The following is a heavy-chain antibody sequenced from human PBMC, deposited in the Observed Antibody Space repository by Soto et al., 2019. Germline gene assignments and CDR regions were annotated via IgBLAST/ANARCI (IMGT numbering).Heavy chain of an antibody. V-gene: IGHV4-59*12. CDR1: GGSINSYY. Sequence: SETLALTCTVSGGSINSYYWSWIRQPPGKGLEWIGYIYHSGSTNYNPSLKSRVTISVDKSKNQFSLKLSSVTAADTAVYYCARADSGSFNWFDPWGQGTLVTVSS. J-gene: IGHJ5*02. CDR3: ARADSGSFNWFDP. D-gene: IGHD1-26*01. CDR2: IYHSGST.